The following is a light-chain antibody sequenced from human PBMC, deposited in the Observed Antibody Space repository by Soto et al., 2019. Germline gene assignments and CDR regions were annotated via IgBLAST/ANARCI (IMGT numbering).Light chain of an antibody. V-gene: IGKV3-20*01. Sequence: EIVLTQSPGTLSLSPGERATLSCRASQSVSSSYLAWYQQKPGQAPRLLIYAASSRATDIPDRFSGSGSGTDFTLTISILEPEDFAVYYCQQYGSSPYTFGQGTKLEIK. CDR3: QQYGSSPYT. CDR2: AAS. J-gene: IGKJ2*01. CDR1: QSVSSSY.